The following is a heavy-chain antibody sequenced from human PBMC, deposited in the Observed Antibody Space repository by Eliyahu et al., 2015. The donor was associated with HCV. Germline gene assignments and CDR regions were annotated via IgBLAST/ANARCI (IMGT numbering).Heavy chain of an antibody. Sequence: QVQLVESGGGVVQPGRSLRLSCAASGFXFSXFGXPWVRQAPGKGLEWVAVISYDGSNKYYADPVKGRFTISRDNSKNTLYLQMNSLRAEDTAVYYCAKGESDITIFGVVTPGTIDYWGQGTLVTVSS. CDR1: GFXFSXFG. CDR3: AKGESDITIFGVVTPGTIDY. J-gene: IGHJ4*02. CDR2: ISYDGSNK. V-gene: IGHV3-30*18. D-gene: IGHD3-3*01.